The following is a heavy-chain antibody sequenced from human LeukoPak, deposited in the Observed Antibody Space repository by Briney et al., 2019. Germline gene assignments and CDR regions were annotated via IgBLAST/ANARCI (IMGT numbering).Heavy chain of an antibody. Sequence: ASVKVSCKVSGYTFTDYYMHWVQQAPGKGLEWMGLVDPEDGETIYAEKFQGRVTITADTSTDTAYMELSSLRSEDTAVYYCATGCSTSCSYWGQGTLVTVSS. J-gene: IGHJ4*02. CDR1: GYTFTDYY. V-gene: IGHV1-69-2*01. CDR2: VDPEDGET. CDR3: ATGCSTSCSY. D-gene: IGHD2-2*01.